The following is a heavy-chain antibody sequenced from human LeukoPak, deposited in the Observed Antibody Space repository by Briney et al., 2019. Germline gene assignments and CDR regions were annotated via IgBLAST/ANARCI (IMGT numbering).Heavy chain of an antibody. CDR2: IYYSGGT. CDR1: GDSISRGGYY. Sequence: PSETLSLTCTVSGDSISRGGYYWTWIRQRPGRGLEWVGYIYYSGGTYYNPSLQSRLTISVDTSKNQFSLKVDSVTAADTAVYYCARTDRSTGFHYWGQGTLVTVSS. D-gene: IGHD1-14*01. V-gene: IGHV4-31*03. CDR3: ARTDRSTGFHY. J-gene: IGHJ4*02.